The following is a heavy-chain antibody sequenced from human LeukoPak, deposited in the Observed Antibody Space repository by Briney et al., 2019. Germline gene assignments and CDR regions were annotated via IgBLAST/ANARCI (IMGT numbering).Heavy chain of an antibody. Sequence: SETLSLTCTVSGGSISSGSYYWSWIRQPAGKGLEWIGRIYTSGSTNYKPSLKSRVTISVDTSKNQFSLKLSSVTAADTAVYYCARDSVDFWSGYHDYWGQGTLVTVSS. V-gene: IGHV4-61*02. CDR3: ARDSVDFWSGYHDY. CDR1: GGSISSGSYY. CDR2: IYTSGST. J-gene: IGHJ4*02. D-gene: IGHD3-3*01.